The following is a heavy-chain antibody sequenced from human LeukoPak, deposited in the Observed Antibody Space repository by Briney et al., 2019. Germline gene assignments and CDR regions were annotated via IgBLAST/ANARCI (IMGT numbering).Heavy chain of an antibody. D-gene: IGHD3-10*02. J-gene: IGHJ5*02. CDR1: GFTFSSYW. CDR2: IKQDGSEK. V-gene: IGHV3-7*01. CDR3: ARDRSRGGPDYVFDP. Sequence: GGSLRLSCAASGFTFSSYWMSWVRQAPGKGLEWVANIKQDGSEKYYVDSVKGRFTISRDNSKNTLYLQMGSLRAEDMAVYYCARDRSRGGPDYVFDPWGQGTLVTVSS.